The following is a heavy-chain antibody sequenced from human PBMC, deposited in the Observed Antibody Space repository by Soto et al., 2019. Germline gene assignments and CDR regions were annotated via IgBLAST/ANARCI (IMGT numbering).Heavy chain of an antibody. J-gene: IGHJ6*02. CDR3: ARDGDGRMTTNPYYYSGMDV. CDR2: IYHSGRT. Sequence: SETLSLTCTVSGGSFKSGSYSWSWIRQPPWKGLEWIGNIYHSGRTNYNSSLKSRVSMSVDTSRTQFSLRLVSVTAADTAVYYCARDGDGRMTTNPYYYSGMDVWGQGXTVTVYS. CDR1: GGSFKSGSYS. D-gene: IGHD4-4*01. V-gene: IGHV4-61*01.